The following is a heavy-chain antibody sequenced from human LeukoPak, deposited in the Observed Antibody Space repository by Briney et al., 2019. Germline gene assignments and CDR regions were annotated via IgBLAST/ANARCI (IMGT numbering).Heavy chain of an antibody. CDR3: ARSLRMEYCSSTSCTYYFDY. V-gene: IGHV4-34*01. CDR2: INHSGST. J-gene: IGHJ4*02. Sequence: SETLSLTCAVYGGSFSGYYWSWIRQPPGKGLEWIGEINHSGSTNYNPSLKSRVTISVDTSKNQFSLKLSSVTAADTAVYYCARSLRMEYCSSTSCTYYFDYWGQGTLVTVSS. D-gene: IGHD2-2*01. CDR1: GGSFSGYY.